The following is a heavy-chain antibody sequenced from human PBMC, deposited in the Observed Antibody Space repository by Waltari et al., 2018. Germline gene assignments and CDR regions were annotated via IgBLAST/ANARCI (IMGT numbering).Heavy chain of an antibody. CDR2: IRSSGGFT. CDR1: GFTFSSYA. Sequence: EVQLLESGGGLVQPGGSLRLSCAASGFTFSSYAMNWVRQAPGRGLEWVSAIRSSGGFTYYADSVKGRFTISRDNSKNTLWLQMNSLRAEDTAIYYCAKDLYSGGYYQHDYWGQGTLVTVSS. CDR3: AKDLYSGGYYQHDY. D-gene: IGHD3-22*01. V-gene: IGHV3-23*01. J-gene: IGHJ4*02.